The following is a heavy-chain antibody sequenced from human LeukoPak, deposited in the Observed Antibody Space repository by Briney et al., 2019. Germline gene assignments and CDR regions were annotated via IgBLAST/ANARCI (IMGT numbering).Heavy chain of an antibody. CDR1: GGSISSYY. CDR2: IYTSGST. Sequence: SETLSLTCTVSGGSISSYYWSWVRQPAGEGLEWIGRIYTSGSTDYNPSLRSRVTMSVDTSKSQFSLKLSSVTAADTAVYYCASYDPPFDYWGQGTLVTVSS. J-gene: IGHJ4*02. D-gene: IGHD5-12*01. CDR3: ASYDPPFDY. V-gene: IGHV4-4*07.